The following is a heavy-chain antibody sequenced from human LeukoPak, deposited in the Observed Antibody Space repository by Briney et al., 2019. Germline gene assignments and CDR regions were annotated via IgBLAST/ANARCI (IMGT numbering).Heavy chain of an antibody. CDR1: GFTFSSYS. V-gene: IGHV3-21*01. D-gene: IGHD3-16*02. CDR2: ISSSISYI. J-gene: IGHJ4*02. Sequence: PGGSLRLSCAASGFTFSSYSMNWVRQAPGKGLEWVSSISSSISYIYYADSVKGRFTISRDNAKNSLYLQMNSLRAEDTAVYYCARVRESSYYDYVWGSYRYTADYWGQGTLVTVSA. CDR3: ARVRESSYYDYVWGSYRYTADY.